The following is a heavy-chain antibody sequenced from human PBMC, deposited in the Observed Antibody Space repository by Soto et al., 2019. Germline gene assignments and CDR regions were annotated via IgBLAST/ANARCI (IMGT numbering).Heavy chain of an antibody. CDR3: ARDAIVLVPAAPRGGMDV. D-gene: IGHD2-2*01. J-gene: IGHJ6*02. Sequence: QVQLVQSGAEVKKPGSSVKVSCKASGGTFSSYAISWVRQAPGQGLEWMGGIIPIFGTANYAQKFQGRVTITADXXTXTVXMELSSLRSEDTAVYYCARDAIVLVPAAPRGGMDVWGQGTTVTVSS. CDR1: GGTFSSYA. CDR2: IIPIFGTA. V-gene: IGHV1-69*12.